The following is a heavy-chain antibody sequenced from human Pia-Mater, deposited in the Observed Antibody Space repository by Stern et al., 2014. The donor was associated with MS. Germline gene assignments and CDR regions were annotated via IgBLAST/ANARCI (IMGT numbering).Heavy chain of an antibody. CDR1: GYKFINYW. CDR2: IYPDDSDT. J-gene: IGHJ5*02. V-gene: IGHV5-51*01. D-gene: IGHD6-19*01. CDR3: ATAIYSSGWGGWFDP. Sequence: QLVQSGAEVKKPGESLRISCKGSGYKFINYWIGWVRQMPGKGLEWMGIIYPDDSDTRYSPSFQGQGTISADTPVSPAYLQGSSLKASDTAIYYCATAIYSSGWGGWFDPWGQGTLVTVSS.